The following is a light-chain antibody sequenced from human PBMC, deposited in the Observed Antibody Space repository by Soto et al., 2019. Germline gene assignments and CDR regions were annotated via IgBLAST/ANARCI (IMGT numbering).Light chain of an antibody. CDR2: GAS. CDR3: QQANSPPLT. Sequence: EIVLTQSPGTLSLSPGERATLSCRSSQSVSNNYLAWYQQKPGQAPRLLIYGASNRATGIPDRFSGSGSGTGFTLTISRLEPEDFATYYCQQANSPPLTFGGGTRWIS. V-gene: IGKV3-20*01. CDR1: QSVSNNY. J-gene: IGKJ4*01.